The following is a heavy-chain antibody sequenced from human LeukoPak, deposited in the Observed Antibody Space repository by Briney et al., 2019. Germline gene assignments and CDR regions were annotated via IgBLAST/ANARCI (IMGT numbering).Heavy chain of an antibody. CDR1: GYTFTGYY. D-gene: IGHD2-2*01. V-gene: IGHV1-2*06. J-gene: IGHJ4*02. CDR3: ARVQRGSTSAIDY. Sequence: ASMTVSCTASGYTFTGYYMHWVRQAPGQGLEWMGRINPNSGGTNYAQKFQGRVTMTRGTSISTAYMELSRLRSDDTAVYYCARVQRGSTSAIDYWGQGTLVTVSS. CDR2: INPNSGGT.